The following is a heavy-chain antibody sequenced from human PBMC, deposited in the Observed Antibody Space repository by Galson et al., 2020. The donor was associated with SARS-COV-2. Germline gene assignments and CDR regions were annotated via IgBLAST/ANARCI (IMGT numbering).Heavy chain of an antibody. CDR1: GFTFSRYA. CDR2: ISGSGGRT. Sequence: GGSLRLSCAASGFTFSRYAMSWVRQAPGKGLEWVSAISGSGGRTYYADSVKSRFTISRDNSKNTLFLQMNSLRAEDTAVYYCATPRLQTIDAFDFWGQGTMVTVSS. J-gene: IGHJ3*01. CDR3: ATPRLQTIDAFDF. D-gene: IGHD2-15*01. V-gene: IGHV3-23*01.